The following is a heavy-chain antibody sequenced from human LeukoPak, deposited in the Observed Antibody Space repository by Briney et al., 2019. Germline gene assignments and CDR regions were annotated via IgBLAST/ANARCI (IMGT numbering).Heavy chain of an antibody. CDR1: GYTFTSYG. J-gene: IGHJ3*02. D-gene: IGHD5-18*01. V-gene: IGHV1-18*01. Sequence: EASVKVSCKASGYTFTSYGISWVRQAPGQGLEWMGWISAYNGNTNYAQKLQGRVTMTTDTSTSTAHMELRSLRSDDTAVYYCARDGIQLWLDAFDIWGQGTMVTVSS. CDR2: ISAYNGNT. CDR3: ARDGIQLWLDAFDI.